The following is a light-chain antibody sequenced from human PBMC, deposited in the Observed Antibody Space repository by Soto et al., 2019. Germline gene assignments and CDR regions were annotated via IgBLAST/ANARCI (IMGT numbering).Light chain of an antibody. V-gene: IGKV1-33*01. J-gene: IGKJ5*01. CDR2: DAS. CDR3: QQYENLPT. CDR1: QNINNY. Sequence: DIQMTQSPSSLSASVGDRVTITCQASQNINNYINWYQQKPGRAPKLLIYDASNVEAGVPSRFRGSGSGTDFTFSIRRLQPEDIATYYCQQYENLPTFGPGTRLEIK.